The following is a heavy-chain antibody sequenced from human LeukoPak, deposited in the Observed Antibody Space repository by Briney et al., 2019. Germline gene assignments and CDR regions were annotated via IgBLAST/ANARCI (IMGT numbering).Heavy chain of an antibody. CDR1: GDSICSSSYY. Sequence: SETLSLTCTVSGDSICSSSYYWGWIRQPPGKGLEWIGSIYYSGNTYYNPSLKSRVTLSVDTPKNQFSLKLSSLTAADTAVYFCARPRVGADTHDPFAYWGQGILVTVSS. CDR3: ARPRVGADTHDPFAY. J-gene: IGHJ4*02. CDR2: IYYSGNT. V-gene: IGHV4-39*01. D-gene: IGHD1-26*01.